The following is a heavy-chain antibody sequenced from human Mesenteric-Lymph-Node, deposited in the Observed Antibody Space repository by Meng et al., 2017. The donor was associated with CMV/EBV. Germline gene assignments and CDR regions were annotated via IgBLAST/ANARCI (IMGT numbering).Heavy chain of an antibody. D-gene: IGHD2-2*01. CDR2: INQSGST. Sequence: CDVYGVSFSGFFWSWIRLPPGKGLEWIGEINQSGSTNYNPSLKSRVTMSVDTSKNQFSLKLRSVTAADTAIYYCARVCSSTSCNDYWGQGTLVTVSS. CDR3: ARVCSSTSCNDY. CDR1: GVSFSGFF. V-gene: IGHV4-34*01. J-gene: IGHJ4*02.